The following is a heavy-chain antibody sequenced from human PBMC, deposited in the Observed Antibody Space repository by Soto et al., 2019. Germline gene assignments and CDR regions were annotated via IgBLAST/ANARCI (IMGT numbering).Heavy chain of an antibody. V-gene: IGHV3-7*01. J-gene: IGHJ4*02. CDR2: IKQDGSEK. CDR3: ARRCSSTSCYTRPFDY. Sequence: EVQLVESGGGLVQPGGSLRLSCAASGFTFSSYWMSWVRQAPGKGLEWVANIKQDGSEKYYVDSVKGRFTISRDNAKNSLYLQMNSLRAEDTAVYYCARRCSSTSCYTRPFDYWCQGTLVTVSS. CDR1: GFTFSSYW. D-gene: IGHD2-2*02.